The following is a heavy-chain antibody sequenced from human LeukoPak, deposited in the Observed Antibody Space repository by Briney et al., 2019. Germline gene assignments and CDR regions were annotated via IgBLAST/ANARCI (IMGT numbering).Heavy chain of an antibody. Sequence: GGSLRLSCAASGFTFSSYSMNWVRQARGKGLEWVSSISSSSSYIYYADSVKGRFTISRDNAKNSLYLQMNSLRAEDTAVYYCAISIGYCSSTSCSDYWGQGTLVTVSS. CDR1: GFTFSSYS. D-gene: IGHD2-2*03. CDR2: ISSSSSYI. V-gene: IGHV3-21*01. CDR3: AISIGYCSSTSCSDY. J-gene: IGHJ4*02.